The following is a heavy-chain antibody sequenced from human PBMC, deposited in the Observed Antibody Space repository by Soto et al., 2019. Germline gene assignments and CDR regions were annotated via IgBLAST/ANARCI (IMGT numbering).Heavy chain of an antibody. Sequence: DVQLVESGGGLVQPGGSLRLSCAASGFTFSGSWMSWVRQAPGKGLEFVANIKEDGSVKNYVDSVKGRFSISRDNAKNSVYLQMNSLRDEDTAVYYCARDPGDSSFDHWGQGTLVTVSS. CDR2: IKEDGSVK. J-gene: IGHJ4*02. CDR3: ARDPGDSSFDH. CDR1: GFTFSGSW. D-gene: IGHD6-13*01. V-gene: IGHV3-7*01.